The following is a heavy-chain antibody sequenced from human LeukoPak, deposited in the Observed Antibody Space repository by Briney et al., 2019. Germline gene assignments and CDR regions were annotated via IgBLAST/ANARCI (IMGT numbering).Heavy chain of an antibody. J-gene: IGHJ4*02. V-gene: IGHV4-38-2*02. CDR3: ARRPSGWYFGY. Sequence: PSETLSLTCTVSGYSISSGYYWGWIRQPPGKGLEWIGEINHSGSTNYNPSLKSRVTISVDTSKNKFSLKLSSVTAADTAVYYCARRPSGWYFGYWGQGTLVTVSS. CDR2: INHSGST. D-gene: IGHD6-19*01. CDR1: GYSISSGYY.